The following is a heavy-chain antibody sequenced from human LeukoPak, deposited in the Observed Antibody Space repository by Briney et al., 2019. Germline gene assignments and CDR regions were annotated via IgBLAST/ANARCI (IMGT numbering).Heavy chain of an antibody. D-gene: IGHD3-10*01. V-gene: IGHV3-30*02. CDR3: ANSPVPPNWFDP. Sequence: GGSLRLSCAASGFTFSSYGMHWVRQAPGKGLEWVAFIRYDGSNKYYADSVKGRFTISRDNSKNTLYLQMNNLRAEDTAVYYCANSPVPPNWFDPWGQGTLVTVSS. CDR2: IRYDGSNK. CDR1: GFTFSSYG. J-gene: IGHJ5*02.